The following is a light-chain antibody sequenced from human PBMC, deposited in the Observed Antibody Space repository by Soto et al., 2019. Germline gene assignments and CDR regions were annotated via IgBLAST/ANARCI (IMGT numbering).Light chain of an antibody. Sequence: DIQLTQSPSFLSASVGDRVTISCRASQGIRDNLAWYQQKPGKAPKLLIYAASTLQTGVPTRFSGIASGTEFTLIISNLQPADFATYYCQQFNIYPLTFGGGTKLEIK. V-gene: IGKV1-9*01. CDR1: QGIRDN. J-gene: IGKJ4*01. CDR2: AAS. CDR3: QQFNIYPLT.